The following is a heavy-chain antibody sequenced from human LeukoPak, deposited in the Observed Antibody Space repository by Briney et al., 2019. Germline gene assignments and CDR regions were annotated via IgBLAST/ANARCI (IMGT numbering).Heavy chain of an antibody. CDR1: GVSISSSDSF. CDR3: AKVLGDDLIDAFEI. V-gene: IGHV4-39*02. Sequence: PSETLSLTCTVSGVSISSSDSFWGWIRQPPGKGLEWIGTISYRGSAYYNPSLKSRVTLSKDTSKNHFSLKLSSVTVADVAVYYCAKVLGDDLIDAFEIWGQGKMVTVSS. J-gene: IGHJ3*02. CDR2: ISYRGSA. D-gene: IGHD3-3*01.